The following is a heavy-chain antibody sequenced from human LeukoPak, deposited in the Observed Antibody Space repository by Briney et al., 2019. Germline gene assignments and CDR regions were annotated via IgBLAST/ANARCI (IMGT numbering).Heavy chain of an antibody. CDR2: IYYSGTT. CDR3: ARYYYSSGSVFYFDY. CDR1: GGSLSSYY. V-gene: IGHV4-59*08. D-gene: IGHD3-10*01. J-gene: IGHJ4*02. Sequence: PSETLSLTCTVSGGSLSSYYWSWIRQPPGTGLEWIGYIYYSGTTNYNPSLKSRVTISVDTSKNQFSLKLSSVIAADTAVYYCARYYYSSGSVFYFDYWGQGTLVTVSS.